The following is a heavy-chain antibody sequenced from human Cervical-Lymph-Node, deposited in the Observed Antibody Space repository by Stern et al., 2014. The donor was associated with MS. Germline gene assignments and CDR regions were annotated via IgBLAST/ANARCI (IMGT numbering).Heavy chain of an antibody. CDR3: VAYASGDNINH. CDR2: IWYDGSND. V-gene: IGHV3-33*03. Sequence: VQLVESGGGVVQPGRSLGISCEASGFTFSRNGMHWVRQAPGKGLGWVAVIWYDGSNDKYVDSVKGRFTISRDNSKNTLYLQMNSLRVEDTAVYYCVAYASGDNINHWGQGTLVTVSS. J-gene: IGHJ5*02. D-gene: IGHD6-19*01. CDR1: GFTFSRNG.